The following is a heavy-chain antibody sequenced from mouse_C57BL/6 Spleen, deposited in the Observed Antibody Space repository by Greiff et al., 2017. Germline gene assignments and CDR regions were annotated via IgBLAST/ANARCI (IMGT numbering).Heavy chain of an antibody. CDR3: SRRGSSSFDY. CDR1: GYTFTSYW. J-gene: IGHJ2*01. V-gene: IGHV1-69*01. D-gene: IGHD1-1*01. CDR2: IDPSDSYT. Sequence: QVQLQQPGAELVMPGASVKLSCKASGYTFTSYWMNWVKQRPGQGLEWIGEIDPSDSYTNYNQKFKGKSTLTVDKSSSTAYMQLSSLTAEDSAVYYCSRRGSSSFDYWGQGTTLTVSS.